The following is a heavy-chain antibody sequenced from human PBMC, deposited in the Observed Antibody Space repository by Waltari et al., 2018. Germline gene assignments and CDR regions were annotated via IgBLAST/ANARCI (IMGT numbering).Heavy chain of an antibody. Sequence: QLQLQESGPGLVNPSETLSLTCTVSGDSINRDNYYWAWIRRPPGKGLEWSGSIYYRGTTYYSPSLNSRVTISIDTSRKQFSLKLTSVTAADTATYYCASYDIWNGYYLDWWGQGTLVTVSS. V-gene: IGHV4-39*01. J-gene: IGHJ4*02. D-gene: IGHD3-3*01. CDR1: GDSINRDNYY. CDR3: ASYDIWNGYYLDW. CDR2: IYYRGTT.